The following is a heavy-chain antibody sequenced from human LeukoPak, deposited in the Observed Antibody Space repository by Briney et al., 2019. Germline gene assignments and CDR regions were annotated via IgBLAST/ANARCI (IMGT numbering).Heavy chain of an antibody. Sequence: SETLSLTCTASGGTISSYYWSWIRQPAGKGLEWIGRIYTSGSTNYNTSLKSRVTMSVDTSKNQFSLKLSSVTAADTAVYYCARGASGWIFDYWGQGTLVTVSS. J-gene: IGHJ4*02. CDR2: IYTSGST. V-gene: IGHV4-4*07. D-gene: IGHD6-19*01. CDR3: ARGASGWIFDY. CDR1: GGTISSYY.